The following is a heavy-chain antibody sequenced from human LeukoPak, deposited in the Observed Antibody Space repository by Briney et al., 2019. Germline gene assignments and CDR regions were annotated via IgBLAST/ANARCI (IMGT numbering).Heavy chain of an antibody. V-gene: IGHV4-59*08. CDR1: GGSISSYY. CDR2: IYYSGST. J-gene: IGHJ4*02. Sequence: SETLSLTCTVSGGSISSYYWSWIRQPPGKGLEWIWYIYYSGSTNYNPSLKSRVTISVDTSKNQFSLKLSSVTAADTAVYYCARQGRGSSAGFDYWGQGTLVTVSS. CDR3: ARQGRGSSAGFDY. D-gene: IGHD6-13*01.